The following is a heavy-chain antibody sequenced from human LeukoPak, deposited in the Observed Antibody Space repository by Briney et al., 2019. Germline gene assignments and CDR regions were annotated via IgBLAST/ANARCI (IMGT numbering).Heavy chain of an antibody. D-gene: IGHD3-10*01. J-gene: IGHJ3*02. CDR1: GSTFSSYW. V-gene: IGHV3-7*01. CDR3: ARDITLSPEDAFDI. CDR2: IKQDGSEK. Sequence: GGSLRLSCAASGSTFSSYWMSWVRQAPGKGLEWVANIKQDGSEKYYVDSVKGRFTISRDNAKNSLYLQMNSLRAEDTAVYYCARDITLSPEDAFDIWGQGTMVTVSS.